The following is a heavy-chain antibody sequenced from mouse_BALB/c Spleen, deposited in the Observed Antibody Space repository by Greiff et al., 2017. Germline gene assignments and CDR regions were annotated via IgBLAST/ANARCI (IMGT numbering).Heavy chain of an antibody. CDR3: TRRLYYYAMDD. J-gene: IGHJ4*01. Sequence: EVHLVESGTVLVRPGASVKMSCKASGYTFTSYWMHWVKQRPGQGLEWIGAIYPGNSDTSYNQKFKGKAKLTAVTSTSTAYMELSSLTNEDSAVYYCTRRLYYYAMDDWGQGTSVTVSS. CDR1: GYTFTSYW. V-gene: IGHV1-5*01. CDR2: IYPGNSDT. D-gene: IGHD2-4*01.